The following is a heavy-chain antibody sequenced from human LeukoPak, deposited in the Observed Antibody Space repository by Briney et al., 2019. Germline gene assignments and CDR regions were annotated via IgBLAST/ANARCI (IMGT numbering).Heavy chain of an antibody. V-gene: IGHV1-69*05. D-gene: IGHD4-17*01. CDR1: GGTFSSYA. Sequence: SVKVSCKASGGTFSSYAISWVRQAPGQGLEWMGGIIPIFGTANYAQKLQGRVTMTTDTSTSTAYMELRSLRSDDTAVYYCARDPTTVTTLRTFDYWGQGTLVTVSS. J-gene: IGHJ4*02. CDR2: IIPIFGTA. CDR3: ARDPTTVTTLRTFDY.